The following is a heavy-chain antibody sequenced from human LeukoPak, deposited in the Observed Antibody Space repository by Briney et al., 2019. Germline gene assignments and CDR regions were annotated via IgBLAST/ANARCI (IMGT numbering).Heavy chain of an antibody. CDR2: INHSGST. CDR1: GGSISSSSYY. CDR3: ARGVHSSTVVTPGRYFDY. Sequence: PSETLSLTCTVSGGSISSSSYYWGWIRQPPGKGLEWIGEINHSGSTNYNPSLKSRVTISVDTSKNQFSLKLSSVTAADTAVYYCARGVHSSTVVTPGRYFDYWGQGTLVTVSS. D-gene: IGHD4-23*01. V-gene: IGHV4-39*07. J-gene: IGHJ4*02.